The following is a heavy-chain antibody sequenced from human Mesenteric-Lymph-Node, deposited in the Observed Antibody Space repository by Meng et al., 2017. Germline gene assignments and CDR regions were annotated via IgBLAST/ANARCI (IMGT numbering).Heavy chain of an antibody. D-gene: IGHD6-19*01. CDR1: GGSFSGHY. Sequence: SETLSLTCAVYGGSFSGHYWSWLRQPPGKGLEWIGEINHSGSTNHNPPLKSRVTITVDTSKNQFPLKLSTVTAADTAVYYCARTPDYGVSGWYGDDYWGQGTRVTSSS. V-gene: IGHV4-34*01. J-gene: IGHJ4*02. CDR2: INHSGST. CDR3: ARTPDYGVSGWYGDDY.